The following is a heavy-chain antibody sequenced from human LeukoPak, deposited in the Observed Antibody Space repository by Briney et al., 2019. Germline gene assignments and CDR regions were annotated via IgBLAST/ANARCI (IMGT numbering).Heavy chain of an antibody. J-gene: IGHJ4*02. CDR2: ISWDGGTT. CDR3: AKDSRYCTVTTDLIDY. D-gene: IGHD4-17*01. Sequence: PGGSLRLSCAASGFTFDYYAMHWVRQGPGKGLEWVSLISWDGGTTYYADSVKGRFNISSANSKNPLYLQINILRAEYTACYYWAKDSRYCTVTTDLIDYWGERT. CDR1: GFTFDYYA. V-gene: IGHV3-43D*03.